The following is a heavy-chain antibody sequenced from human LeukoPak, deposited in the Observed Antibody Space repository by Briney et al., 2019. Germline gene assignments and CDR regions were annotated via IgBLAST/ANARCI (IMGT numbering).Heavy chain of an antibody. CDR2: IKHDGREK. Sequence: GGSLRLSCAASGFTFSDFWMSWVRQTPGTGLEWVANIKHDGREKNYVDSVKGRFTISRDNAKNSLYLQMNSLRPEDTAVYYCARAGLLWFGESKFDYWGQGTLVTVSS. J-gene: IGHJ4*02. CDR1: GFTFSDFW. D-gene: IGHD3-10*01. V-gene: IGHV3-7*01. CDR3: ARAGLLWFGESKFDY.